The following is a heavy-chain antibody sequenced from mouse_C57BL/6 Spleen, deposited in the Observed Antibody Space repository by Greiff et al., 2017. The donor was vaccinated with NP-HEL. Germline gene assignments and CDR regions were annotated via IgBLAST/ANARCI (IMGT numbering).Heavy chain of an antibody. CDR2: ISYDGSN. CDR1: GYSITSGYY. CDR3: AREAYYSNFYYFDY. Sequence: ESGPGLVKPSQSLSLTCSVTGYSITSGYYWNWIRQFPGNKLEWMGYISYDGSNNYNPSLKNRISITRDTSKNQFFLKLNSVTTEDTATYYCAREAYYSNFYYFDYWGQGTTLTVSS. J-gene: IGHJ2*01. D-gene: IGHD2-5*01. V-gene: IGHV3-6*01.